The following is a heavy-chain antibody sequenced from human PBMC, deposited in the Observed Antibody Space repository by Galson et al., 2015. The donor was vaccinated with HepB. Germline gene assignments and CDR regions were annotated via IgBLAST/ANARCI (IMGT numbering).Heavy chain of an antibody. CDR1: GFTFSSYG. J-gene: IGHJ3*02. Sequence: SLRLSCAASGFTFSSYGLHWVRQAPGQGLEWVAVISYDGRNKYYADSVKGRITISRDNSKNTLYLQMNSLRAEDTAVYYCAKEGGAWWVVGMGFDMWGQGTMVTVCS. V-gene: IGHV3-30*18. D-gene: IGHD2-15*01. CDR3: AKEGGAWWVVGMGFDM. CDR2: ISYDGRNK.